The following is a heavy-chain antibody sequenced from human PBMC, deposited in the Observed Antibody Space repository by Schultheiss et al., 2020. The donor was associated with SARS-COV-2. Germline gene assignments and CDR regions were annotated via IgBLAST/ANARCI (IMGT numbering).Heavy chain of an antibody. J-gene: IGHJ4*02. V-gene: IGHV5-51*01. D-gene: IGHD3-3*01. Sequence: GESLKISCKGSGYSFTSYWIGWVRQMPGKGLEWMGIIYPGDSDTRYSPSFQGQVTISADKSISTAYLQWSSLKASDTAMYYCARQSLYKYDFWSGYYPYWGQGTLVTVSS. CDR3: ARQSLYKYDFWSGYYPY. CDR1: GYSFTSYW. CDR2: IYPGDSDT.